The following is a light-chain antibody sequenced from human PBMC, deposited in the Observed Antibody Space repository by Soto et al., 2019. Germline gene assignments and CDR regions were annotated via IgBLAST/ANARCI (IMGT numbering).Light chain of an antibody. V-gene: IGLV2-14*01. J-gene: IGLJ1*01. CDR2: EVS. CDR3: SSYTSSSTYV. CDR1: SSDVGGYNH. Sequence: QSALTQPASVSGSPGQSITISCTGTSSDVGGYNHVSWYQQHPGKAPKLMIYEVSNQPSGVSNRFSGSKSGNTASLSISGLQAEDEADYYCSSYTSSSTYVFGTGTKLTVL.